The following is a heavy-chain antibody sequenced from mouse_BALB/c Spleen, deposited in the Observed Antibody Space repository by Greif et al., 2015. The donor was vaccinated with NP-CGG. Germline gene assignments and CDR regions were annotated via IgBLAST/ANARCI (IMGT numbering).Heavy chain of an antibody. D-gene: IGHD2-1*01. CDR2: INSNGGST. CDR1: GFTFSSYG. J-gene: IGHJ4*01. V-gene: IGHV5-6-3*01. CDR3: ARDGNYYAMDY. Sequence: EVKLVESGGGLVQPGGSLKLSCAASGFTFSSYGMSWVRQTPDKRLELVATINSNGGSTYYPDSVKGRFTISRDNAKNTLYLQMSSLKSEDTAMYYCARDGNYYAMDYWGQGTSVTVSS.